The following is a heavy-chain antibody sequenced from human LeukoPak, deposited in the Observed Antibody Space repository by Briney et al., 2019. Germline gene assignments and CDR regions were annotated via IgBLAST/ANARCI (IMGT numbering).Heavy chain of an antibody. V-gene: IGHV1-2*06. D-gene: IGHD6-19*01. CDR2: INPNSGGT. CDR1: GYTFTGYY. Sequence: ASVKVSCKASGYTFTGYYMHWVRQAPGQGLEWMGRINPNSGGTNYVQKFQGRVTMTRDTSISTAYMELSRLRSDDTAVYYCARDHIAVAETPFDYWGQGTLVTVSS. J-gene: IGHJ4*02. CDR3: ARDHIAVAETPFDY.